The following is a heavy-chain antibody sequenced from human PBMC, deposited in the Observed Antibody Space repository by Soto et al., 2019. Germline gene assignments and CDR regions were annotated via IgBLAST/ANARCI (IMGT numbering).Heavy chain of an antibody. Sequence: EVQLLESGGGLVQPGGSLRLSCAASGFTFSSYAMSWVRQAPGKGLEWVSPISGSGGSTYYADSVKGRFTISRDNSKNTLYLQMNSLRAEDTAVYYCAKDRSGYDHFDYWGQGTLVTVSS. D-gene: IGHD5-12*01. CDR3: AKDRSGYDHFDY. V-gene: IGHV3-23*01. CDR1: GFTFSSYA. CDR2: ISGSGGST. J-gene: IGHJ4*02.